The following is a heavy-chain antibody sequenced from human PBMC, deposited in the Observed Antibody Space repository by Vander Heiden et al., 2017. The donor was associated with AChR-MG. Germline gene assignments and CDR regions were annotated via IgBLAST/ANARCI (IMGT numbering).Heavy chain of an antibody. D-gene: IGHD3-9*01. J-gene: IGHJ6*02. Sequence: QVQLQQWGAGLLTPSETLSLTCAVYGGSFSGYYWSWIRQPPGKGLEWIGEINHSGSTNYNPSLKSRVTISVDTSKNQFSLKLSSVTAADTAVYYCASSDLTYYDILARGGMDVWGQGTTVTVSS. V-gene: IGHV4-34*01. CDR3: ASSDLTYYDILARGGMDV. CDR2: INHSGST. CDR1: GGSFSGYY.